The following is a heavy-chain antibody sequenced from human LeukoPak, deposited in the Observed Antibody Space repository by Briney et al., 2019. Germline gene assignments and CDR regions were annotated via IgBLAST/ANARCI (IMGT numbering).Heavy chain of an antibody. CDR2: IYVDGRTT. CDR1: GFPFSNYW. J-gene: IGHJ5*02. Sequence: GSLRLSCVASGFPFSNYWMHWVRQPPGKGLVWVSRIYVDGRTTNYADSVKGRFTISRDNAKNTVYLEMNSLSVEDTATYYCIRDFRSADLWGQGTLVTVTS. CDR3: IRDFRSADL. V-gene: IGHV3-74*01.